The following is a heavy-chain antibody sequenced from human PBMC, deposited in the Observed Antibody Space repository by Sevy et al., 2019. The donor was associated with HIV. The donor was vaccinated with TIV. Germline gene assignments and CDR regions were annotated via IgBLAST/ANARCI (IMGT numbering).Heavy chain of an antibody. CDR1: GGSINSSTFS. D-gene: IGHD6-13*01. CDR2: FYYSGNT. Sequence: SETLSLTCAVSGGSINSSTFSWGWIRQSPGKGLEWIGSFYYSGNTYYNPSLKSRVTISVDTSKNQFSLQLYSVTAADTAVYYCARHQGQLLRGYYYYYMDVWGKGTTVTVSS. V-gene: IGHV4-39*01. J-gene: IGHJ6*03. CDR3: ARHQGQLLRGYYYYYMDV.